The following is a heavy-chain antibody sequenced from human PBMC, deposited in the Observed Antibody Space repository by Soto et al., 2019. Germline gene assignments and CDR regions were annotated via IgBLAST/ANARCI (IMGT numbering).Heavy chain of an antibody. Sequence: ASVKVSCKASGYSFSTHNIHWVRQAPGQSLEWMGWINAVNGYTTYSQKFQGRVTITTDTSTSTAYMELSSLRSEDTAVYYCATTYYDFWSGAAPYYYYTGVWGKGTTVTVSS. CDR2: INAVNGYT. J-gene: IGHJ6*03. CDR3: ATTYYDFWSGAAPYYYYTGV. V-gene: IGHV1-3*01. CDR1: GYSFSTHN. D-gene: IGHD3-3*01.